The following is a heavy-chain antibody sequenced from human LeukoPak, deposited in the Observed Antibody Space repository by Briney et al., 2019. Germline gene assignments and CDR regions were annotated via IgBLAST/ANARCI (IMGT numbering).Heavy chain of an antibody. D-gene: IGHD5-18*01. Sequence: PGGSLRLSCAASGLTFSSYAMSWVRQAPGKGLERVSAISGSGGSTYYADSVKGRFTISRDNSKNTLYLQMNSLRAEDTAVYYCAKDERGYSYEWTVTFDYWGQGTLVTVSS. CDR3: AKDERGYSYEWTVTFDY. V-gene: IGHV3-23*01. CDR2: ISGSGGST. J-gene: IGHJ4*02. CDR1: GLTFSSYA.